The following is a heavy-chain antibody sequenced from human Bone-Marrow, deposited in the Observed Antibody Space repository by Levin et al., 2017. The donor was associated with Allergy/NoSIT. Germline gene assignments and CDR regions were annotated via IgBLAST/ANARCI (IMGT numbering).Heavy chain of an antibody. CDR3: ARGQVISWGSSPYYFDS. D-gene: IGHD3-16*01. CDR1: EFTFDIYA. Sequence: GGSLRLSCAASEFTFDIYAMGWVRQSPGMELQYVAAISSSGGTTYYADSVKGRFTISRDNSKNTLYLQMNSLRAEDTGVDYCARGQVISWGSSPYYFDSWGQGALVTVSS. V-gene: IGHV3-23*01. J-gene: IGHJ4*02. CDR2: ISSSGGTT.